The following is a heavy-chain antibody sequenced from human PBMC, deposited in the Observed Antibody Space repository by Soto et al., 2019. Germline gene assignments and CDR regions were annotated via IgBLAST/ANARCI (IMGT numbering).Heavy chain of an antibody. CDR2: ITGSGSFT. CDR1: GFTFNSFA. V-gene: IGHV3-23*01. D-gene: IGHD3-3*01. CDR3: AKDVSRYLQWPRLSFDP. J-gene: IGHJ5*02. Sequence: QPGGSLRLSCAASGFTFNSFAMSWVRQAPGRGLEWVSGITGSGSFTDYADSVKGRFTISRDNSNSTLFLQMDTLRAEDTAVYFCAKDVSRYLQWPRLSFDPWGQGTLVTVSS.